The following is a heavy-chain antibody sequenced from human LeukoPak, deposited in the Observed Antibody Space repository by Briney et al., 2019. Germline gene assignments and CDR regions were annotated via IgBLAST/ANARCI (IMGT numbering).Heavy chain of an antibody. J-gene: IGHJ6*03. V-gene: IGHV4-59*11. CDR1: GGSISSHY. CDR2: IYYSGST. CDR3: ARGSYYYMDV. Sequence: PSETLSLTCTVSGGSISSHYWSWIRQPPGKGLEWIGYIYYSGSTNYNPSLKSRVTISVDTSKSQFSLKLSSVTAADTAVYYCARGSYYYMDVWGKGTTVTVSS.